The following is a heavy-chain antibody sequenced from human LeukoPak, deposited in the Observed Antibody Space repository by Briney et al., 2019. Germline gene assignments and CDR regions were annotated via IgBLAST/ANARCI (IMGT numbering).Heavy chain of an antibody. D-gene: IGHD2-15*01. CDR1: GFTFSSYW. CDR2: INSAGSST. CDR3: ARGYCSGGRCYEGDVFDI. Sequence: PGGSLRLSCAASGFTFSSYWMHWVRQAPGKGLVWVSRINSAGSSTSYADSVKGRFTISRDNDKNTLYLQMNSVTAEDTAVYYCARGYCSGGRCYEGDVFDIWGQGTMVTVSS. J-gene: IGHJ3*02. V-gene: IGHV3-74*01.